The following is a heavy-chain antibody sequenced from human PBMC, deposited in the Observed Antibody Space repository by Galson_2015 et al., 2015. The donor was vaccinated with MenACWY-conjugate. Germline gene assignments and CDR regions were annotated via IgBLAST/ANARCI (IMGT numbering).Heavy chain of an antibody. CDR3: AKGVRSGHTCGAFDI. D-gene: IGHD3-3*01. J-gene: IGHJ3*02. V-gene: IGHV3-23*01. Sequence: SLRLSCAISGFTFSDYTMGWVRQAPGKGLEWVSTIIGGGGTTYYADSVKGRFSTSRDNSKNTLDVQMNSLRVEDTAVYYCAKGVRSGHTCGAFDIWGQGTMVTVSS. CDR1: GFTFSDYT. CDR2: IIGGGGTT.